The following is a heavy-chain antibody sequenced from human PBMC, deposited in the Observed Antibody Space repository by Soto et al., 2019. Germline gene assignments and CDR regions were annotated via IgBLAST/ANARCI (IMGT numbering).Heavy chain of an antibody. Sequence: ASVKVSCKASGYTFTSYYMHWVRQAPGQGLEWMGIINPSGGSTSYAQKFQGRVTMTRDTSTSTVYMELSSLRSEDTAVYYCARVPLYTKPASLTQYCSGGSCYLMDVWGKGTTVTVSS. CDR2: INPSGGST. J-gene: IGHJ6*03. CDR1: GYTFTSYY. V-gene: IGHV1-46*03. D-gene: IGHD2-15*01. CDR3: ARVPLYTKPASLTQYCSGGSCYLMDV.